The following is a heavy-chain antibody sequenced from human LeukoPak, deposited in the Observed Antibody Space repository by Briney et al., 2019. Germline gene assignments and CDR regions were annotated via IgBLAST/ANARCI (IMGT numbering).Heavy chain of an antibody. CDR3: ARMGGARVYYYGMDV. D-gene: IGHD3-16*01. J-gene: IGHJ6*02. CDR2: INHSGGT. V-gene: IGHV4-34*01. Sequence: SETLSLTCAVYGGSFSGYYWSWIRQPPGKGLEWIGEINHSGGTNYNPSLKSRVTISVDTSKNQFSLKLSSVTAADTAVYYCARMGGARVYYYGMDVWGQGTLVTVSS. CDR1: GGSFSGYY.